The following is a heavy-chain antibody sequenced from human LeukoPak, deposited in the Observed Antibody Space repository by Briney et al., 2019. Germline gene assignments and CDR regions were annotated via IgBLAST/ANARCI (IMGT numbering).Heavy chain of an antibody. CDR3: ARGAIHYDILTCYYLAYYFDY. V-gene: IGHV4-34*01. CDR2: INHSGST. J-gene: IGHJ4*02. D-gene: IGHD3-9*01. CDR1: GGSFSGYY. Sequence: SETLSLTCAVYGGSFSGYYWSWIRQPPGKGLEWIGEINHSGSTNYNPSLKSRVTISVDTSKNQFSLKLSSVTAADTAVYYCARGAIHYDILTCYYLAYYFDYWGQGTLVTVSS.